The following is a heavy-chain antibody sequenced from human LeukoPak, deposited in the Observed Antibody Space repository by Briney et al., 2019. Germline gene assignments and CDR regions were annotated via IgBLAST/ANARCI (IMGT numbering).Heavy chain of an antibody. J-gene: IGHJ4*02. D-gene: IGHD3-9*01. Sequence: PGGSLRLSCAASGFSFSKYWMHWVRQTPGKGLVWVSRIKEDGTYTSYADCVKGLFTISRDNARNTVFLQMNSLRAEDTAVYYCARDFDMGITPGDDFDFWGQGTLVTVSS. CDR3: ARDFDMGITPGDDFDF. V-gene: IGHV3-74*01. CDR1: GFSFSKYW. CDR2: IKEDGTYT.